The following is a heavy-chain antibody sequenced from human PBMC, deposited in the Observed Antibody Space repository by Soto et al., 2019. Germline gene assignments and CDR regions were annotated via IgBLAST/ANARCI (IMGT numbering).Heavy chain of an antibody. D-gene: IGHD4-17*01. CDR3: ARETGDLNWSAH. CDR1: GFTFSSYS. Sequence: EVQLVESGGGLVQPGGSLRLSCAASGFTFSSYSMNWVRQAPGKGLEWVSYISSSSSTIYYGDSVKGPLTISRDNAKNSMSLQTNSLRAEDTAVYYCARETGDLNWSAHWGQGTLFTVSS. J-gene: IGHJ5*01. CDR2: ISSSSSTI. V-gene: IGHV3-48*01.